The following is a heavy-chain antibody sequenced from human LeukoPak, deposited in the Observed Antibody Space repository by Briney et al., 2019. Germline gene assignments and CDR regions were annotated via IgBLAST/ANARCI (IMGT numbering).Heavy chain of an antibody. D-gene: IGHD6-19*01. CDR2: ISSSSSYI. CDR3: ARGTSGWPMDV. CDR1: GFTFSSYS. Sequence: GGSLRLSCAASGFTFSSYSMNWVRQAPGKGLEWVPSISSSSSYIYYADSVKGRFTISRDNSKNTLYLQMNSLRAEDTAVYYCARGTSGWPMDVWGKGTTVTVSS. J-gene: IGHJ6*03. V-gene: IGHV3-21*01.